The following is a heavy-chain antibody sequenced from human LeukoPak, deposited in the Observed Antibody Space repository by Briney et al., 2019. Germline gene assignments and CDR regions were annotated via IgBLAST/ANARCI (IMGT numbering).Heavy chain of an antibody. V-gene: IGHV4-59*12. CDR2: IHSSGST. CDR3: ARSLSSGWFPFDY. J-gene: IGHJ4*02. D-gene: IGHD6-19*01. Sequence: SETLSLTCNVSGGSIRGYYWSWIRQPPGKGLEWIGYIHSSGSTNYNPSLKSRVTMSVDTSKNQFSLKLSSVTAADTAVYYCARSLSSGWFPFDYWGQGTLVTVSS. CDR1: GGSIRGYY.